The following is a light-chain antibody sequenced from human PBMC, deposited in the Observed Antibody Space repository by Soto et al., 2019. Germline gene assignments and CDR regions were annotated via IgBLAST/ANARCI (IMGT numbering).Light chain of an antibody. Sequence: EIVLTQSPGTLSLSPGERATLSCRASQSVTNSYLAWYQQKPGQAPRLLIFGASSMTTDIPDRFSGSGSGTDFTLTFSRLESEDFAVYYCQHYGASPGVFGAGTKVDIK. J-gene: IGKJ3*01. CDR2: GAS. V-gene: IGKV3-20*01. CDR1: QSVTNSY. CDR3: QHYGASPGV.